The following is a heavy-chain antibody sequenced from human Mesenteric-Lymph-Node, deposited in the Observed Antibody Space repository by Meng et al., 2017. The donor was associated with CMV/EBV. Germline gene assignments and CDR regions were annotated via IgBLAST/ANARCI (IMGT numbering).Heavy chain of an antibody. CDR1: GYTFPGYY. CDR2: INPNSGGA. D-gene: IGHD1-26*01. V-gene: IGHV1-2*02. Sequence: ASVKVSCKASGYTFPGYYIHWVRQAPGQGLEWMGWINPNSGGANYVQNFQGRVTMTRDTSVSTARMELTRLRSDDTAVYYCARTLLLVGAPGAFDPWGQGTLVTVSS. CDR3: ARTLLLVGAPGAFDP. J-gene: IGHJ5*02.